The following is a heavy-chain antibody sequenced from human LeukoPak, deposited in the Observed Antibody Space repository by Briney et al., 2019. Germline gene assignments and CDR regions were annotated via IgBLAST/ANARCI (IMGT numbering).Heavy chain of an antibody. Sequence: GGSLRLSCAASGFTFSSYCMSWVRQAPGKGLEWVANIKQDGSEKYYVDSVKGRFTISRDNAKNSLYLQMNSPRAEDTAVYYCARDRSWRRGYSGYDTNFDCWGRG. D-gene: IGHD5-12*01. V-gene: IGHV3-7*01. J-gene: IGHJ4*02. CDR1: GFTFSSYC. CDR3: ARDRSWRRGYSGYDTNFDC. CDR2: IKQDGSEK.